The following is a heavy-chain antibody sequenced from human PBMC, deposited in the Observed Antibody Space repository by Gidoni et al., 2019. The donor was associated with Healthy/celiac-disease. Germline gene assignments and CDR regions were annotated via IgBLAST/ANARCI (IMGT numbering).Heavy chain of an antibody. D-gene: IGHD3-22*01. CDR3: ARERGYYYDSSGYYYGDDFDY. CDR2: IIPIFGTA. Sequence: QVQLVQSGAEVKKPGSSVKVSCKASGGTFSSYAISWVRQAPGQGLEWMGGIIPIFGTANYAQKFQGRVTITADESTSTAYMELSSLRSEDTAVYYCARERGYYYDSSGYYYGDDFDYWGQGTLVTVSS. CDR1: GGTFSSYA. V-gene: IGHV1-69*01. J-gene: IGHJ4*02.